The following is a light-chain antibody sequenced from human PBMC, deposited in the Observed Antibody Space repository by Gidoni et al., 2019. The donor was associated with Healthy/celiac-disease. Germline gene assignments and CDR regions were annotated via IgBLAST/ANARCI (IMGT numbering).Light chain of an antibody. J-gene: IGLJ2*01. CDR3: AAWDDSLSGVV. V-gene: IGLV1-47*01. CDR1: SSNIGSNY. Sequence: QSVLTQPPSASGTPGQRVTISCSGSSSNIGSNYVYWYQQLPGTAPKLLIYRHNQRPSGVPDRFSGSKSGTSASLAISGLRSEDEAYYYCAAWDDSLSGVVFGGGTKLTVL. CDR2: RHN.